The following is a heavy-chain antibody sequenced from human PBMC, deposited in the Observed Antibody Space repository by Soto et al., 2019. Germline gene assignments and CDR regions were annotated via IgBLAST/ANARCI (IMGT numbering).Heavy chain of an antibody. J-gene: IGHJ4*02. D-gene: IGHD6-6*01. CDR1: GGSISSSSYY. V-gene: IGHV4-39*07. CDR2: IYYSGST. Sequence: SETLSLTCTVSGGSISSSSYYWGWIRQPPGKGLEWIGSIYYSGSTYYNPSLKSRVTISVDTSKNQFSLKLSSVTAADMAVYYCARDGDSSSSYYFDYWGQGTLVTVSS. CDR3: ARDGDSSSSYYFDY.